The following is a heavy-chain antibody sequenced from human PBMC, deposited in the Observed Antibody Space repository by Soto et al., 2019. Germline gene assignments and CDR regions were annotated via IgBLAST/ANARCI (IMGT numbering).Heavy chain of an antibody. Sequence: QVQLVQSGAEVKKPGASVKVSCKASGYTFTSYDINWVRQATGQGLEWMGWMNPNSGNTGYAQKCQGRVTMTRNTSIITAYIELSSLRSEDTAVYYCARVLGYSSGWSDMDYWGQGTLVTVSS. CDR2: MNPNSGNT. V-gene: IGHV1-8*01. CDR3: ARVLGYSSGWSDMDY. J-gene: IGHJ4*02. CDR1: GYTFTSYD. D-gene: IGHD6-19*01.